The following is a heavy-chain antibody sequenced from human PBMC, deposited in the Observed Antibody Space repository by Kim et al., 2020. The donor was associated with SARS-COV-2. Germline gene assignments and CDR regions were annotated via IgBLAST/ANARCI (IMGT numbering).Heavy chain of an antibody. D-gene: IGHD3-9*01. Sequence: GGSLRLSCAASGFTFSSYWMSWVRQAPGKGLEWVANIKQDGSEKYYVDSVKGRFTISRDNAKNSLYLQMNSLRAEDTAVYYCARDEDYYDILTGYSFNWFDPWGQGTLVTVSS. CDR3: ARDEDYYDILTGYSFNWFDP. V-gene: IGHV3-7*01. CDR1: GFTFSSYW. CDR2: IKQDGSEK. J-gene: IGHJ5*02.